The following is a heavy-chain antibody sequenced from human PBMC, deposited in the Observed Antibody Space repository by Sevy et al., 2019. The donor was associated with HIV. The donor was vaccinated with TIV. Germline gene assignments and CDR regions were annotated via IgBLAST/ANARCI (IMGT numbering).Heavy chain of an antibody. Sequence: GGSLRLSCAASGFTFSSYSMNWVRQAPGKGLEWVSSISSSSSYIYYADSVKGRFTISRDNAKNSLYLQMNSLRAEDTAVYYCARDLVSMIVGCHYYYYGMDVWGQGTTVTVSS. V-gene: IGHV3-21*01. J-gene: IGHJ6*02. CDR3: ARDLVSMIVGCHYYYYGMDV. D-gene: IGHD3-22*01. CDR2: ISSSSSYI. CDR1: GFTFSSYS.